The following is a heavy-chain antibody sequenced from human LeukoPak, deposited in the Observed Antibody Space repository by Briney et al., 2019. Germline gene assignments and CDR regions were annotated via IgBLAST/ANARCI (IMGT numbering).Heavy chain of an antibody. CDR1: GFTFSSYS. V-gene: IGHV3-23*01. Sequence: GGSLRLSCAASGFTFSSYSMNWVRQAPGKGLGWVSGISGSGGSAYYVDSVKGRFTISRDNSKNTLHLQMNSLRAEDTAVYYCAKGLFYDFALAFDHWGQGTLVTVSS. D-gene: IGHD2/OR15-2a*01. J-gene: IGHJ4*02. CDR2: ISGSGGSA. CDR3: AKGLFYDFALAFDH.